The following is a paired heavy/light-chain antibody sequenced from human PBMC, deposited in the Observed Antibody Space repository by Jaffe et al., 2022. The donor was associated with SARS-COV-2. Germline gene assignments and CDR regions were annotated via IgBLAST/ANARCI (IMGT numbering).Light chain of an antibody. V-gene: IGLV2-8*01. J-gene: IGLJ3*02. CDR2: EVT. Sequence: QSALTQPPSASGSPGQSVTISCTGTSNDVGGYDYVSWYQQHPGKAPKLIIYEVTKRPSGVPDRFSGSKSGNTASLTVSGLQAEDEADYHCSSYAGTNKFWVFGGGTKLTVL. CDR3: SSYAGTNKFWV. CDR1: SNDVGGYDY.
Heavy chain of an antibody. V-gene: IGHV4-61*02. J-gene: IGHJ5*02. CDR3: ARGAYGSGSSDNWFDP. Sequence: QVRLQESGPGLLKPSQTLSLTCTVSGGSISSGSYYWSWIRQPAGKGLEWIGRIYSSGTTNYNPSLKTRVTISMDTSKNQFSVNLSSVTAADTAVYYCARGAYGSGSSDNWFDPWGQGTLVTVSS. D-gene: IGHD3-10*01. CDR2: IYSSGTT. CDR1: GGSISSGSYY.